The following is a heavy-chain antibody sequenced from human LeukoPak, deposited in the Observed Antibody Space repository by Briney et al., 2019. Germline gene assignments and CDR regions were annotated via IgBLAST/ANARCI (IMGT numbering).Heavy chain of an antibody. CDR3: ARRFCGSGSCYLDY. D-gene: IGHD2-15*01. CDR1: GYSIGSGYY. Sequence: PSETLSLTCAVSGYSIGSGYYWGWIRQPPGKGLEWIGSIYHTGNTYYNPSLKSRVTISVDTSKNQFSLRLSSVTAADTAAYYCARRFCGSGSCYLDYWGQGTLVTVSS. V-gene: IGHV4-38-2*01. J-gene: IGHJ4*02. CDR2: IYHTGNT.